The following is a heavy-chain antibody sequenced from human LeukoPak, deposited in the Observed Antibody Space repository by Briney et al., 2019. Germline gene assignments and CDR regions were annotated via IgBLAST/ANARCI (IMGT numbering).Heavy chain of an antibody. V-gene: IGHV3-15*01. Sequence: PGGSLRLSCAASGFTFSNAWVSWVRQAPGKGLEWVGRIKSKTDGGTTDYAAPVKGRFIISRDDSKNTLYLQMNSLKTEDTAVYYCTSSNYDSSGYYSYWGQGTLVTVSS. CDR2: IKSKTDGGTT. CDR3: TSSNYDSSGYYSY. D-gene: IGHD3-22*01. CDR1: GFTFSNAW. J-gene: IGHJ4*02.